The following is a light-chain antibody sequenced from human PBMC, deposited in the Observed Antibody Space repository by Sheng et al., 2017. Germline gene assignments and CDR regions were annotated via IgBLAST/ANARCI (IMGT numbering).Light chain of an antibody. CDR3: QQSYSIPHT. V-gene: IGKV1-39*01. CDR1: QTIDIY. CDR2: AAS. J-gene: IGKJ2*01. Sequence: DIQMTQSPSSLSASVGVRVNITCRASQTIDIYLKLVSAKTQGKGPLTLLIYAASYLSKWGPDSRFSGSGSGTDFTLTISSLQPEDFATYYCQQSYSIPHTFGQGTKLKIK.